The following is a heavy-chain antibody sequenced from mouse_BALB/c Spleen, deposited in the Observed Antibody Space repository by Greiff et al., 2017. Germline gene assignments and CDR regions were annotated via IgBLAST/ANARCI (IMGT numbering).Heavy chain of an antibody. CDR3: ARGYRYDYFDY. J-gene: IGHJ2*01. Sequence: VKVVESGPGLVQPSQSLSITCTVSGFSLTSYGVHWVRQSPGKGLEWLGVIWSGGSTDYNAAFISRLSIRKDNSKSQVFFKMNSLQANDTAIYSCARGYRYDYFDYWGQGTTLTVSS. CDR1: GFSLTSYG. D-gene: IGHD2-14*01. V-gene: IGHV2-2*02. CDR2: IWSGGST.